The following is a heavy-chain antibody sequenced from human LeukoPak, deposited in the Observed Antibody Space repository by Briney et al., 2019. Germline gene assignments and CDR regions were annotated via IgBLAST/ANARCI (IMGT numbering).Heavy chain of an antibody. Sequence: SETLSLTCTVSGFSISSSSYYWGWLRQPPGKGLEWIGTIYYSGTTYYNPSLKSRVTISIDTSKNQFSLKLSSVTAAATALYYCARNFPGVGCSGGSCYDYWGQGTLVTVSS. CDR3: ARNFPGVGCSGGSCYDY. J-gene: IGHJ4*02. CDR2: IYYSGTT. CDR1: GFSISSSSYY. V-gene: IGHV4-39*07. D-gene: IGHD2-15*01.